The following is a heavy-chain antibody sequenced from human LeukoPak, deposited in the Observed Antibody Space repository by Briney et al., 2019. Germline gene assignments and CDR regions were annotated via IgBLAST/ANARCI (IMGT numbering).Heavy chain of an antibody. J-gene: IGHJ4*02. Sequence: KSGGSLRLSCAASGFTFSDYYMSWIRQAPGKGLEWVSHISSSGSTIYYADSVKGRFTISRDNAKNSLYLQMNSLRAEDTAVYYCARDLDWNDVLDYWGQGTLVTASS. CDR2: ISSSGSTI. V-gene: IGHV3-11*01. D-gene: IGHD1-1*01. CDR3: ARDLDWNDVLDY. CDR1: GFTFSDYY.